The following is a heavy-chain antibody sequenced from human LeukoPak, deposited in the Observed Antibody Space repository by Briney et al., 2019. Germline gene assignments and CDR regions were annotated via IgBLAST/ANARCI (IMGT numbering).Heavy chain of an antibody. J-gene: IGHJ4*02. CDR2: IKQDGSEK. Sequence: PGGSLRLSCAASGFTFSSYWMSWVHQAPGKGLEWVANIKQDGSEKYYVDSVKGRFTISRDNAKNSLYLQMNSLRAEDTAVYYCARDGSGSGWYSDYWGQGTLVTVSS. CDR3: ARDGSGSGWYSDY. D-gene: IGHD6-19*01. V-gene: IGHV3-7*01. CDR1: GFTFSSYW.